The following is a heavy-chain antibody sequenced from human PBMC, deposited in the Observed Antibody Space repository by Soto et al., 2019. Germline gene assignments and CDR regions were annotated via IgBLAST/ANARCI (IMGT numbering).Heavy chain of an antibody. D-gene: IGHD5-18*01. J-gene: IGHJ4*02. CDR2: ISSSGTTI. Sequence: GGSLRLSCAASGFTFSDYYMSWIRQAPGKGLEWVSYISSSGTTIYYAGSVKGRFTISRDSAKNSLYLQMNSLRAEDTAVYYCATKGVDTALNFDYWGQGTLVTVSS. CDR3: ATKGVDTALNFDY. V-gene: IGHV3-11*01. CDR1: GFTFSDYY.